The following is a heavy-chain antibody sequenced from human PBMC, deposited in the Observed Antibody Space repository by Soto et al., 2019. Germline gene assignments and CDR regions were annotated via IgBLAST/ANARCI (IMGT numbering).Heavy chain of an antibody. CDR1: GFTFSYYW. J-gene: IGHJ3*01. Sequence: EVQLVESGGGLVQPGESLRLSCVASGFTFSYYWMHWVRQGPGKGLVWVSRIHSDGSSTTYADSVKGRFTISRDNAKNTLYLQMNSLRAEDTAVYYCARGDRGAFDFWGQATVVTVSS. CDR3: ARGDRGAFDF. D-gene: IGHD1-26*01. CDR2: IHSDGSST. V-gene: IGHV3-74*01.